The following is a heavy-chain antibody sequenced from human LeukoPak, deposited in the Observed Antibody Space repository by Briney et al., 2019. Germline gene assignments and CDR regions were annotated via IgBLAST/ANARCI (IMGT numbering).Heavy chain of an antibody. V-gene: IGHV3-30*03. J-gene: IGHJ4*02. Sequence: GGSLRLSCAASGFTFSSYGMHWVRQARDTGLEWVAVISHDGRDGYYADSVKGRFTISRENAKNSLYLQMNSLRAGDTAVYYCARDTDYSNLLAQGGYDYWGQGTLVTVSS. CDR1: GFTFSSYG. D-gene: IGHD4-4*01. CDR2: ISHDGRDG. CDR3: ARDTDYSNLLAQGGYDY.